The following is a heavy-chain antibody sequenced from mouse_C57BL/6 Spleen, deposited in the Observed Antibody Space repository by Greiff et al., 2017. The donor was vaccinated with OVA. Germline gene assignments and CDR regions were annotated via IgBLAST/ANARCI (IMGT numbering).Heavy chain of an antibody. Sequence: VQLQQSGPELVKPGASVKMSCKASGYTFNDYNMHWVKQSHGKSLEWIGYINPNNGGTSYNQKFKGKATLTVNKSSSTAYMELRSLTSEDSAVYYCARDYGGGYAMDYWGQGTSVTVSS. CDR1: GYTFNDYN. CDR3: ARDYGGGYAMDY. CDR2: INPNNGGT. D-gene: IGHD1-1*01. V-gene: IGHV1-22*01. J-gene: IGHJ4*01.